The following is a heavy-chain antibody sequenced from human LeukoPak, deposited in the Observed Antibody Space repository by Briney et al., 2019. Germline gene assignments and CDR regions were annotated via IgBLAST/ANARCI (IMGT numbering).Heavy chain of an antibody. CDR3: VREKNDIVLTSYYFDY. J-gene: IGHJ4*02. CDR2: LYNSGDT. D-gene: IGHD5-12*01. V-gene: IGHV3-53*01. Sequence: GGSLRLSCAASGFRVSTNYLGWVRQAPGKGLEWVSVLYNSGDTYYADSVKGRFTISGDNAMNTVYLQMNSLRVEDTALYYCVREKNDIVLTSYYFDYWGQGTLVTVSS. CDR1: GFRVSTNY.